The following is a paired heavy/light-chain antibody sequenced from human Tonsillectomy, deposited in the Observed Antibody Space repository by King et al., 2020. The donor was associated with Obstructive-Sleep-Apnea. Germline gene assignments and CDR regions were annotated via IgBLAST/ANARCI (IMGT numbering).Heavy chain of an antibody. Sequence: EVQLVESGGGLVQPGGSLRVSCAASVFTFSNYWMSWVRQAPGQGLEWVATIKYDGSEKYYLDSVRGRFTISRDNAENSLFLQMDSLRAEDTAVYYCATLKGDYTIFDYWGQGTLVIVSS. J-gene: IGHJ4*02. CDR2: IKYDGSEK. CDR3: ATLKGDYTIFDY. V-gene: IGHV3-7*03. CDR1: VFTFSNYW. D-gene: IGHD3-9*01.
Light chain of an antibody. CDR3: QHRNSYPIT. V-gene: IGKV1-9*01. J-gene: IGKJ5*01. CDR1: QGIYNQ. CDR2: TAS. Sequence: IQLTQSPSSLSATVGDRVTITCRASQGIYNQLAWYQQKPGRAPKLLIYTASTLQSGVPSRFSGSGSGTDFTLTISSLQPEDFATYYCQHRNSYPITFGQGTRLEIK.